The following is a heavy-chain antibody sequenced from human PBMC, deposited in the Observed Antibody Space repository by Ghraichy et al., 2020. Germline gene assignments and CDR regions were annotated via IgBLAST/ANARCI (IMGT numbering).Heavy chain of an antibody. Sequence: GGSLRLSCVASGFPFSEYDVSWVRQAPGKGLEWVSSISGSGGDTSYADSVKGRFTISRDNSQNTLYLQMNTLKVGDTAVYYCAKVGWNDYWGQGTLVTVSS. J-gene: IGHJ4*02. CDR2: ISGSGGDT. D-gene: IGHD1-1*01. V-gene: IGHV3-23*01. CDR1: GFPFSEYD. CDR3: AKVGWNDY.